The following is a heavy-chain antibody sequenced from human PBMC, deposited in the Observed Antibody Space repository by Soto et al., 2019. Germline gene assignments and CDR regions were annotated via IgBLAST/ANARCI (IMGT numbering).Heavy chain of an antibody. CDR2: IIPIFGTA. D-gene: IGHD2-2*01. CDR1: GDTFSSYA. Sequence: QVQLVQTGAGVKKPGSSVKVSCKASGDTFSSYAISWVRQAPGQGLEWMGGIIPIFGTANYAQKFQGRVTITADESTSTAYMDLSSLRSEDTAVYYCARGVVPAANEEYYFDYWGQGTLVTVSS. J-gene: IGHJ4*02. CDR3: ARGVVPAANEEYYFDY. V-gene: IGHV1-69*01.